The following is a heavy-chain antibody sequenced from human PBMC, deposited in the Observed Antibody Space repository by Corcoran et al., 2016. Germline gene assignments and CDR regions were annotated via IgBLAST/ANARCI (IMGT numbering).Heavy chain of an antibody. CDR1: GGSVSSSDSY. J-gene: IGHJ4*02. Sequence: QVQLQESGPGLVKPSETLSLTCTVSGGSVSSSDSYWIWIRQPPGKGLEWIGNIYYNGNTNYNPSLKSRVPISIDTAKNQFSLNLTSVTAADTAVYYCARRGGSGRSFDYWGQGTLVTVSS. CDR2: IYYNGNT. D-gene: IGHD3-10*01. CDR3: ARRGGSGRSFDY. V-gene: IGHV4-61*08.